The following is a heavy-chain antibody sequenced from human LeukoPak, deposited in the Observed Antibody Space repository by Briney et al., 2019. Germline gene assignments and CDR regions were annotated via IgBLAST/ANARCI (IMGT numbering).Heavy chain of an antibody. CDR3: ARRRTGLDWLDP. CDR1: GDSFSNTNYY. J-gene: IGHJ5*02. CDR2: IHCDGRT. D-gene: IGHD3/OR15-3a*01. V-gene: IGHV4-39*01. Sequence: SETLSLTCTVSGDSFSNTNYYWDWIRQPPGKGLEWIGAIHCDGRTYYNPSLKSRVTISGDTSENQFSLKLSSVTAADTAIYYGARRRTGLDWLDPWGQGTLVAVSS.